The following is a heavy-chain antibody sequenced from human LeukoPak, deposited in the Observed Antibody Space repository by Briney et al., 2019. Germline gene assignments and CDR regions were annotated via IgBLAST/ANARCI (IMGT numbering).Heavy chain of an antibody. D-gene: IGHD3/OR15-3a*01. Sequence: ASVKVSCKASGYTFTSYGISWVRQAPGQGLEWMGWINPNSGGTDYAQKFQGRVTMTRDTSISTAYMELSILKSDDSAVYYYARVLPDGFFPLEYWGQGTLVTVSS. J-gene: IGHJ4*02. CDR1: GYTFTSYG. CDR3: ARVLPDGFFPLEY. CDR2: INPNSGGT. V-gene: IGHV1-2*02.